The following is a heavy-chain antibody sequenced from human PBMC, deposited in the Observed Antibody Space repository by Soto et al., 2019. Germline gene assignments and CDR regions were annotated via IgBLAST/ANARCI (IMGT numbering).Heavy chain of an antibody. D-gene: IGHD5-18*01. CDR1: GGSISSYY. CDR3: ARDHPHSYGVYYFDY. J-gene: IGHJ4*02. Sequence: SETLSLTCSVSGGSISSYYCSWFRQPPGKGLEWIGYIYSSGSTHYNPSLQNRVTISIDTSKNQVSLKVNSVTAADTAVYYCARDHPHSYGVYYFDYWGQGTPVTVYS. V-gene: IGHV4-59*01. CDR2: IYSSGST.